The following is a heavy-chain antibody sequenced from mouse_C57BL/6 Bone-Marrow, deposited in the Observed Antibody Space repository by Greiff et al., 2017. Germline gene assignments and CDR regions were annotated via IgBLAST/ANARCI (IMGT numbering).Heavy chain of an antibody. CDR3: ARCELGYFDS. CDR2: IDPRSGNT. Sequence: QVHVKQSGAELARPGASVKLSCTASGFTFTSYGISWVKQRTGQGLEWIGEIDPRSGNTYYNEKFKGKATLTADKSSSTAYMDLRRLTSEDSAVYFCARCELGYFDSWGQGTTLTVSS. CDR1: GFTFTSYG. J-gene: IGHJ2*01. D-gene: IGHD4-1*01. V-gene: IGHV1-81*01.